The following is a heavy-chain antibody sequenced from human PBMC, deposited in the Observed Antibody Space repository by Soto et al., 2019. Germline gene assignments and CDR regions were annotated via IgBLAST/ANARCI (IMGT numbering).Heavy chain of an antibody. D-gene: IGHD5-12*01. CDR3: TKNSAYALDY. CDR2: LHHGGST. V-gene: IGHV4-4*02. Sequence: LSLTCDVSRYSINNNNWWSWVRQPPGGGLEWIGELHHGGSTNYNPSLESRATFSVDISKNQFFLKLSSVTAADTAVYYCTKNSAYALDYWGKGTLVTVSS. J-gene: IGHJ4*02. CDR1: RYSINNNNW.